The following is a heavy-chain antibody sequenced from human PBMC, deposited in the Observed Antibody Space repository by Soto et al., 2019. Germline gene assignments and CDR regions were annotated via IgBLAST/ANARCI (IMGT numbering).Heavy chain of an antibody. CDR2: IWYDGSNK. CDR3: AIIVVVVAATLTLRYYCYMDV. D-gene: IGHD2-15*01. CDR1: GFTFSSYG. Sequence: GGSLRLSCAASGFTFSSYGMHWVRQAPGKGLEWVAVIWYDGSNKYYADSVKGRFTISRDNSKNTLYLQMNSLRAEDTAVYYCAIIVVVVAATLTLRYYCYMDVWGKGTTVTVSS. V-gene: IGHV3-33*01. J-gene: IGHJ6*03.